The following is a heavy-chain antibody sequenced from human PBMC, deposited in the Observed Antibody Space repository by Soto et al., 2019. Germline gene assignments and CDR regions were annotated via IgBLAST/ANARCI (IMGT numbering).Heavy chain of an antibody. J-gene: IGHJ6*03. CDR3: ARSGGAPYYYYYYMDV. CDR1: GYTFTGYY. CDR2: INPNSGGT. V-gene: IGHV1-2*04. Sequence: ASVKVSCKASGYTFTGYYMHWVRQAPGQGLEWMGWINPNSGGTNYAQKFQGWVTMTRDTSISTAYMELSRLRSDDTAVYYCARSGGAPYYYYYYMDVWGKGTTVTVSS. D-gene: IGHD1-26*01.